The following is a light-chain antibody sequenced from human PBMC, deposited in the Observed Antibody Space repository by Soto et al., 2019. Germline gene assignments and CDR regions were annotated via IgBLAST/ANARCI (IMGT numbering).Light chain of an antibody. V-gene: IGKV3-20*01. CDR3: QQYGSSSWT. CDR2: GAS. J-gene: IGKJ1*01. CDR1: QSVSSSY. Sequence: EIVLTQSPGTLSLSPGERATLSCRASQSVSSSYLAWYQHKPGQAPRLLIYGASSRATGIPDRFSGSGSGTDFTLTISSLEPEDFAVYYCQQYGSSSWTFVQGTKVDVK.